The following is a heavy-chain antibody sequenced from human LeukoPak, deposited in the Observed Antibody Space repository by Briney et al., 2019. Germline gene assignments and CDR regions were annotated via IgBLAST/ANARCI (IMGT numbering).Heavy chain of an antibody. J-gene: IGHJ4*02. CDR2: IKLDGSEN. CDR1: GFTFSSYW. V-gene: IGHV3-7*01. D-gene: IGHD5-18*01. Sequence: PGGSLRLSCAASGFTFSSYWMSWVRQAPGKGLQWVANIKLDGSENYYVDSVRGRFTISRDNAKNSVFLQMTSLRVDDTAVYYCVRDAEGRRYSPQDYWGQGTLVTVSS. CDR3: VRDAEGRRYSPQDY.